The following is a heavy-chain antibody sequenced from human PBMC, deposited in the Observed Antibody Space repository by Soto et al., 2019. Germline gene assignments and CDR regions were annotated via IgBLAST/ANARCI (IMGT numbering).Heavy chain of an antibody. D-gene: IGHD6-19*01. CDR2: ISGSGGST. J-gene: IGHJ6*02. V-gene: IGHV3-23*01. CDR3: ALGEQWLAGMDV. Sequence: GGSLRLSCAASGFTFSSYAMSWVRQAPGRGLEWVSAISGSGGSTYYADSVKGRFTISRDNSKNTLYLQMNSLRAEDTAVYYCALGEQWLAGMDVWGQGTTVTVSS. CDR1: GFTFSSYA.